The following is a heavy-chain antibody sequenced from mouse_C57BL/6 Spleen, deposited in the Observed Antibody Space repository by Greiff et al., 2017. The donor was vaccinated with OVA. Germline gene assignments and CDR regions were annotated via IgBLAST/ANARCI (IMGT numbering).Heavy chain of an antibody. CDR1: GFSLTSYG. CDR3: ARNEGDYSKSWFAY. D-gene: IGHD2-5*01. Sequence: QVHVKQSGPGLVQPSQSLSITCTVSGFSLTSYGVHWVRQSPGKGLEWLGVIWSGGSTDYNAAFISRLSISKDNSKSQVFFKMNSLQADDTAIYYCARNEGDYSKSWFAYWGQGTLVTVSA. V-gene: IGHV2-2*01. CDR2: IWSGGST. J-gene: IGHJ3*01.